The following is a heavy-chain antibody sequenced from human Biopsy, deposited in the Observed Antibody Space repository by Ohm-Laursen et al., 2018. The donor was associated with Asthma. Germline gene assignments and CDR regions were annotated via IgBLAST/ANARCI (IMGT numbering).Heavy chain of an antibody. V-gene: IGHV1-3*01. CDR2: INAANGKT. CDR1: GYTFINYA. J-gene: IGHJ3*02. CDR3: ARTYFDFLTGQVHDAFAM. D-gene: IGHD3-9*01. Sequence: GSSVKVSCNAYGYTFINYAIHWVRQAPGHSLEWMGWINAANGKTKYSQKFQGRLTISRDTSASTAYMDLSSLRSEDTAVYYCARTYFDFLTGQVHDAFAMWGQGTMVTVSS.